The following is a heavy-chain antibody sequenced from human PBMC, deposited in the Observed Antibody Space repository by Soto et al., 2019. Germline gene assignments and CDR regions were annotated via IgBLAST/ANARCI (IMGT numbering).Heavy chain of an antibody. Sequence: QVQLVQSGAEVKKPGSSVKVSCKASGGTFSSYAISWVRQAPGQGLEWMGGIIPIFGTANYAQKFQGRVTXTXDXXTSTAYMELSSRRSEDTAVYYWARVGSSSGWSFDYWGQGTLVTVSS. J-gene: IGHJ4*02. CDR1: GGTFSSYA. D-gene: IGHD6-19*01. CDR3: ARVGSSSGWSFDY. CDR2: IIPIFGTA. V-gene: IGHV1-69*05.